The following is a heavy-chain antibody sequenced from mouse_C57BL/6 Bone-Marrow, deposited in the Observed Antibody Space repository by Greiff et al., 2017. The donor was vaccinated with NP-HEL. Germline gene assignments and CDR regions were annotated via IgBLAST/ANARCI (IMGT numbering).Heavy chain of an antibody. CDR1: GYSITSDY. CDR3: ARFQDSSGYHFDY. V-gene: IGHV3-8*01. Sequence: EVKLMESGPGLAKPSQTLSLTCSVTGYSITSDYWNWIRKFPGNKLEYMGYISYSGITYYNPSLKSRISITRDTSKNQYYLQLNSVTTEDTATYYCARFQDSSGYHFDYWGQGTTLTVSS. D-gene: IGHD3-2*02. J-gene: IGHJ2*01. CDR2: ISYSGIT.